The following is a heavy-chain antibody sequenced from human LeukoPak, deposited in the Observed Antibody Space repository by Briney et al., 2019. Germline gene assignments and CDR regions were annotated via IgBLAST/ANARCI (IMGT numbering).Heavy chain of an antibody. J-gene: IGHJ4*02. CDR3: ARGYGCNYRFDY. Sequence: SETLTLTCTVSGGTFSSGGYYWSWIRQHPGLGLEWSGNIYYSGSTYYNPSLKSGVIISVDTSKNQFSLKLNSMTAADTAVYYCARGYGCNYRFDYWGQGTLVAVSS. CDR2: IYYSGST. D-gene: IGHD1-7*01. CDR1: GGTFSSGGYY. V-gene: IGHV4-31*03.